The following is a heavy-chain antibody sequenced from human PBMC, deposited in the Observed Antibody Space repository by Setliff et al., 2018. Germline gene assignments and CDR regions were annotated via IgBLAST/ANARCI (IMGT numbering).Heavy chain of an antibody. D-gene: IGHD3-22*01. J-gene: IGHJ4*02. V-gene: IGHV1-69*05. CDR2: LITNFGTT. CDR3: ARGGNYYDTSGLFDN. Sequence: WASVKVSCKTSGGTFSNFAINWVRQAPGQGLEWMGGLITNFGTTNYAQNFQGRVSITTDESTTTAYMELSSLRSEDTAVYYCARGGNYYDTSGLFDNWGQGTLVTVSS. CDR1: GGTFSNFA.